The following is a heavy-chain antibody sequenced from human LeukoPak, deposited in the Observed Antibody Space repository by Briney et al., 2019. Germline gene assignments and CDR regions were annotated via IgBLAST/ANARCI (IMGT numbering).Heavy chain of an antibody. D-gene: IGHD1-1*01. J-gene: IGHJ4*02. V-gene: IGHV4-59*01. CDR1: GGSFSGYY. Sequence: PSETLSLTYAVYGGSFSGYYWSWIRQPPGKGLEWIGYLYYSGSANYNPSLKSRVTISLDTSKNQFSLNLSSVTAADTAVYYCARVFTTGRLDYWGQGTLVTVSS. CDR3: ARVFTTGRLDY. CDR2: LYYSGSA.